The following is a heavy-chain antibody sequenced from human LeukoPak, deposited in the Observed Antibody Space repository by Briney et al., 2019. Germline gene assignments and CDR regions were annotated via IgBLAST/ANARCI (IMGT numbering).Heavy chain of an antibody. CDR3: AKSRLTPWGYHFDS. CDR1: SGSISSSSYY. Sequence: PSETLSLTCTVSSGSISSSSYYWGWIRQPPGKGLEWIGSIYYGGSTYYNPSLKSRITISVDAPKNQFSLKLSSVTAPDTAVYYCAKSRLTPWGYHFDSWGQGTLVTVSS. CDR2: IYYGGST. D-gene: IGHD5-18*01. J-gene: IGHJ4*02. V-gene: IGHV4-39*01.